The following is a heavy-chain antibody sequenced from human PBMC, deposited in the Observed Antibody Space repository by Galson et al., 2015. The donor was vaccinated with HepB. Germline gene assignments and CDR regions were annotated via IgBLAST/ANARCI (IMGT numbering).Heavy chain of an antibody. CDR3: GRGYCSTTSCYLPPNTFDI. CDR2: VSYDGSKK. D-gene: IGHD2-2*01. J-gene: IGHJ3*02. CDR1: GFTFSSYA. V-gene: IGHV3-30-3*01. Sequence: SLRLSCAASGFTFSSYAMHWVRQTPGKGLEWVAVVSYDGSKKYYADSVKGRFTISRDNSKNTLSLHMNSLRAEDTAVYYCGRGYCSTTSCYLPPNTFDIWGQGTMVTVSS.